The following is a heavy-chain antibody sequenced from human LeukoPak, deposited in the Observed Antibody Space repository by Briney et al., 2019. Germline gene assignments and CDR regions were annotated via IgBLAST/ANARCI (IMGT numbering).Heavy chain of an antibody. V-gene: IGHV4-61*02. Sequence: PSETLSLTCTVSGGSISSGSYYWSWIRQPAGKGLEWIGRIYTSGSTNYNPSLKSRVTISVDTSKNQFSLKLSSVTAADTAVYYCARFDVGGYYYYYMDVWGKGTTVTVSS. CDR3: ARFDVGGYYYYYMDV. D-gene: IGHD3-10*01. CDR1: GGSISSGSYY. CDR2: IYTSGST. J-gene: IGHJ6*03.